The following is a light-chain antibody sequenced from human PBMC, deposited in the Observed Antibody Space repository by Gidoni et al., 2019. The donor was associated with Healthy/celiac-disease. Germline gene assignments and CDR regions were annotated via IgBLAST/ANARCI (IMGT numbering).Light chain of an antibody. CDR3: QQYYSTPLT. J-gene: IGKJ5*01. Sequence: DIVIDQSPDSLAVSLGERATINCKSSQTVLYSSNNKNYLAWYQQKPGQPPKLLIYWASTRDSGVPDRFSGSGSGTDFTLTISSLQAEDVAVYYCQQYYSTPLTFGQXTRLEIK. CDR1: QTVLYSSNNKNY. CDR2: WAS. V-gene: IGKV4-1*01.